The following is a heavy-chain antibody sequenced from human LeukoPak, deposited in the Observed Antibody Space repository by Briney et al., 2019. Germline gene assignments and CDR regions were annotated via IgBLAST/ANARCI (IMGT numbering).Heavy chain of an antibody. CDR2: ISSNGGST. D-gene: IGHD2-2*01. CDR3: ARDRYCSTTSCSRRYFDH. J-gene: IGHJ4*02. V-gene: IGHV3-64*01. CDR1: GFTFSSYA. Sequence: GGSLRLSCAASGFTFSSYAMHWVRQAPGKGLEYVSGISSNGGSTYYANSVKGRFTISRDNSKNTLFLQMGSLRAEDMAVYYCARDRYCSTTSCSRRYFDHWGQGTLVTVSS.